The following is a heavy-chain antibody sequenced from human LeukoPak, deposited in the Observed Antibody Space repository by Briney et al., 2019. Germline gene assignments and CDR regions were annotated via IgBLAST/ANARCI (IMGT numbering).Heavy chain of an antibody. Sequence: KPSETLSLTCTASGGSISSYYWSWIRQPPGKGLEWIGYIYYSGSTNYNPSLKSRVTISVDTSKNQFSLKLSSVTAADTAVYYCARSPSGWNKKTFDYWGQGTLVTVSS. CDR3: ARSPSGWNKKTFDY. J-gene: IGHJ4*02. CDR1: GGSISSYY. D-gene: IGHD6-19*01. V-gene: IGHV4-59*01. CDR2: IYYSGST.